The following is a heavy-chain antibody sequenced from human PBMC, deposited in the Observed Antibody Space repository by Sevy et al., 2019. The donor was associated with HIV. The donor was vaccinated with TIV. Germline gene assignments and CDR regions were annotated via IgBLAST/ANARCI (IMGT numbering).Heavy chain of an antibody. CDR2: ISSSGSTI. D-gene: IGHD6-19*01. Sequence: GGSLRLSCAASGFTFSDYYMRWIREAPGKGLEWVSYISSSGSTIYYADSVKGRFTISRENAKNSLYLQMNSLRAGDTAVYYCARGPGIAVAGDLYFQHWGQGTLVTVSS. J-gene: IGHJ1*01. V-gene: IGHV3-11*01. CDR1: GFTFSDYY. CDR3: ARGPGIAVAGDLYFQH.